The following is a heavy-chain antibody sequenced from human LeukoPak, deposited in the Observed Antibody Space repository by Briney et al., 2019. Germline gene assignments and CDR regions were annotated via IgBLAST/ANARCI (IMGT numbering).Heavy chain of an antibody. D-gene: IGHD2-15*01. Sequence: SETLSLTCAVSGYSISSGYYWGWIRQPPGKGLEWIGSIYHSGSTYYNPSLKSRVTISVDTSKNQFSLKLSSVTVADTAVYYCARDQLGCSGGSCQNWFDPWGQGTLVTVSS. CDR1: GYSISSGYY. V-gene: IGHV4-38-2*02. J-gene: IGHJ5*02. CDR2: IYHSGST. CDR3: ARDQLGCSGGSCQNWFDP.